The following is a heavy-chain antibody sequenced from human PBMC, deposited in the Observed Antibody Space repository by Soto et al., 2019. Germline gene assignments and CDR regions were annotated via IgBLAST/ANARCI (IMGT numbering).Heavy chain of an antibody. D-gene: IGHD6-19*01. CDR3: ARETVAGRTGFDY. J-gene: IGHJ4*02. CDR2: INTYNGNT. V-gene: IGHV1-18*01. Sequence: QVQLVQSGAEVKKPGASVKVSCKASGYTFTTYGISWVRQAPGQGLEWMGWINTYNGNTNYAQNLQGRGTMTTDTSTSTAYMELRSLRSDATAVYYCARETVAGRTGFDYWGQGTLVTVSS. CDR1: GYTFTTYG.